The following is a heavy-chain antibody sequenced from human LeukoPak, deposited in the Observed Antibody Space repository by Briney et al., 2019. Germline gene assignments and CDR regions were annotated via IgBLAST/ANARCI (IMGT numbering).Heavy chain of an antibody. V-gene: IGHV3-21*01. Sequence: GGSLRLSCAASGFTFSSYSMNWFRQAPGKGLEWVSSISSSSSYIYYADSVKGRFTISRDNAKNSLYLQMNSLRAEDTAVYYCARGGDYWEAAFDIWGQGTMVTVSS. CDR1: GFTFSSYS. J-gene: IGHJ3*02. CDR3: ARGGDYWEAAFDI. D-gene: IGHD2-21*02. CDR2: ISSSSSYI.